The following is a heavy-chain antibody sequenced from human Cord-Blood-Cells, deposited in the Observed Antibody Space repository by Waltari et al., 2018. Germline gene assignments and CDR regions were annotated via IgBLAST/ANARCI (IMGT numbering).Heavy chain of an antibody. CDR1: GGSISSSNW. V-gene: IGHV4-4*02. CDR3: ARDLGGGYYYFDY. J-gene: IGHJ4*02. CDR2: IYHSGST. Sequence: QVQLQESGPGLVKPSGTLSLTCAVSGGSISSSNWWSWVRQPPGKGLEWIGEIYHSGSTNYNPSLRGRVTISLDKSKNQFSLKLRSGTAADTAVYYCARDLGGGYYYFDYWGQGTLVTVSS. D-gene: IGHD3-22*01.